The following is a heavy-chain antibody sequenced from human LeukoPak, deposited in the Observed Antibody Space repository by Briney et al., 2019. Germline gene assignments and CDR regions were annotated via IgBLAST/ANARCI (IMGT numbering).Heavy chain of an antibody. CDR1: GFTFSSYG. V-gene: IGHV3-30*18. D-gene: IGHD2/OR15-2a*01. Sequence: GGSLRLSCAASGFTFSSYGMHWVRQAPGKGLEWVAVISYDGSNKYYADSVKGRFTISRDNSKNTLYLQMNSLRAEDTAVYYCAKFYPHGRPIDDWGQGTLVTVSS. CDR2: ISYDGSNK. J-gene: IGHJ4*02. CDR3: AKFYPHGRPIDD.